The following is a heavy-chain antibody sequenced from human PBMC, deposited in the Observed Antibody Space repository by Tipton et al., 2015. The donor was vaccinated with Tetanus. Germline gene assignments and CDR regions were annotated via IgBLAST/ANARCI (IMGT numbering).Heavy chain of an antibody. J-gene: IGHJ5*02. CDR2: IFYTGSS. Sequence: LRLSCTVSGASINAGGYLWTWVRQPPGKALEWIGHIFYTGSSHYNPSFKSRVTMSVDTSKNQFSLNLTSVTAADTAVYFCSRQEPPRRFFYDSSGSSAWGQGTLVTVSS. V-gene: IGHV4-39*01. CDR3: SRQEPPRRFFYDSSGSSA. CDR1: GASINAGGYL. D-gene: IGHD3-22*01.